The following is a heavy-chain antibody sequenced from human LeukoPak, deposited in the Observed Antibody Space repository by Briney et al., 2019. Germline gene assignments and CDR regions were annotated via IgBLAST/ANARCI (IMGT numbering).Heavy chain of an antibody. CDR2: IGSYGGDT. V-gene: IGHV1-18*01. Sequence: ASVKVSCKATSRISWVRQAPGQGLGWMGWIGSYGGDTYYAQKFQGRVTVTTDTSTSTVYMELRRLRSDDTAVYYCAGDLWNFYDDSGYYRDFDSWGQGTLVTVSS. CDR1: TSR. D-gene: IGHD3-22*01. CDR3: AGDLWNFYDDSGYYRDFDS. J-gene: IGHJ5*01.